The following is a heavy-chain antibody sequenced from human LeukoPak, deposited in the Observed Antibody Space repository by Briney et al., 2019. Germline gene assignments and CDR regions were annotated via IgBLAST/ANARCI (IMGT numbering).Heavy chain of an antibody. J-gene: IGHJ4*01. Sequence: SETLSLTCTVSGGSISSYYWSWIRQPAGKGLEWIGRIYTSGSTNYNPSLKSRVTISVDTSKNQFSLKLSSVTAADTAVYYCAREGYYGSGSYPDYWGQGTLVTVSS. V-gene: IGHV4-4*07. D-gene: IGHD3-10*01. CDR1: GGSISSYY. CDR3: AREGYYGSGSYPDY. CDR2: IYTSGST.